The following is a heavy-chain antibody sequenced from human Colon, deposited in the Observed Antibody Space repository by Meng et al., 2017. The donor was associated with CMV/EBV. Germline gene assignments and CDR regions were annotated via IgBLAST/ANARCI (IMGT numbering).Heavy chain of an antibody. D-gene: IGHD2-2*01. CDR1: GFTFDDYG. J-gene: IGHJ5*02. CDR2: NNWNGDNT. V-gene: IGHV3-20*04. CDR3: ARGGCTSTNYHPHH. Sequence: GESLKISCAASGFTFDDYGMMWVRQAPGKGLEWVSGNNWNGDNTGYADSVKGRFTISRDNAKNSLFLQMNSLRAEDSAFYYCARGGCTSTNYHPHHWGQGTLVTVSS.